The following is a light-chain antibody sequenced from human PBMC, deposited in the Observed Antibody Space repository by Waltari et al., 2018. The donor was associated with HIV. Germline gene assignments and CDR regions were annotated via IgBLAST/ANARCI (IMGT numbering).Light chain of an antibody. V-gene: IGLV1-44*01. CDR1: SSNIGSNI. J-gene: IGLJ3*02. Sequence: QSVLTQPPSASGTPGQRVNTSGSGSSSNIGSNIVNWYQQLPGTAPKLLLYCNNQRPPGAPDRFSGPKSGPSAFLASRGLPSVEEADYLCATWDDSLNAWVFGGGTKLTVL. CDR3: ATWDDSLNAWV. CDR2: CNN.